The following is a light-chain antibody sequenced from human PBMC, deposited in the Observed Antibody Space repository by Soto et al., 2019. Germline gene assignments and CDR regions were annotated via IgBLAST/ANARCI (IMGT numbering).Light chain of an antibody. Sequence: QSVLTQPPSASGTPGQRVTISCSGSSSNIGSHTVNWYQQLPGTAPKSLMYDSNQRPSGVPDRFSGSRSGTSASLAISGLQSEDEADYYCAAWDDSLNGLVFGGGTKLTVL. CDR2: DSN. J-gene: IGLJ2*01. CDR1: SSNIGSHT. V-gene: IGLV1-44*01. CDR3: AAWDDSLNGLV.